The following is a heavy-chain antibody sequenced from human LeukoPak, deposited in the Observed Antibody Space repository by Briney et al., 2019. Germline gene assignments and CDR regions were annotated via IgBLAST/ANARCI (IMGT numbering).Heavy chain of an antibody. V-gene: IGHV4-59*08. Sequence: SETLSLTCTVSGGSISSYYWSWIRQPPGKGLEWIGYIYYSGSTNYNPSLKSRVTISVDTSKNQFSLKLSSVTAADTAVYYCARVYCSSTACLYWYFDIWGRGTLVTVSS. CDR2: IYYSGST. J-gene: IGHJ2*01. CDR3: ARVYCSSTACLYWYFDI. CDR1: GGSISSYY. D-gene: IGHD2-2*01.